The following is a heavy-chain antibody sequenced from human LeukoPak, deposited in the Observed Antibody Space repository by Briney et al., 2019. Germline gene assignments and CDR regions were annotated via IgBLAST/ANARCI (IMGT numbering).Heavy chain of an antibody. Sequence: KPSETLSLTCTVSGGSISSSSYYWGWIRQPPGKGLEWIGSIYYSGSTYYNPSLKSRVTISVDTSKNQFSLKLSSVTAADTAVYYCASPIVVVTPNAFDIWGQGTMVTVSS. J-gene: IGHJ3*02. CDR2: IYYSGST. CDR3: ASPIVVVTPNAFDI. CDR1: GGSISSSSYY. D-gene: IGHD3-22*01. V-gene: IGHV4-39*01.